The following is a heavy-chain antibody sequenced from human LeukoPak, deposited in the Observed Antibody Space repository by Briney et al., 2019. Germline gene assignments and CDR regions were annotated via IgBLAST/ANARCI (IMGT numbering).Heavy chain of an antibody. CDR1: GFTFGDYA. D-gene: IGHD2-21*02. CDR2: IRSKAYGGTT. V-gene: IGHV3-49*03. J-gene: IGHJ4*02. Sequence: PGGSLRLSCTASGFTFGDYAMSWFRQAPGKGLEWVGFIRSKAYGGTTEYAASVKGRFTISRDDSKSIAYLQMNSLKTEDTAVYYCTSDCGGDCYPILRVDCWGQGTLVTVSS. CDR3: TSDCGGDCYPILRVDC.